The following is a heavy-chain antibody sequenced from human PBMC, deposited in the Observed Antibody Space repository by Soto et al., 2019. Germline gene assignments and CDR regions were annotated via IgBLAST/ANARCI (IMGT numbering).Heavy chain of an antibody. D-gene: IGHD3-3*01. V-gene: IGHV3-66*01. CDR2: IYSGGST. J-gene: IGHJ4*02. CDR1: GFTVSSNY. CDR3: ATPPITIFGVVSDD. Sequence: EVQLVESGGGLVQPGGSLRLSCAASGFTVSSNYMSWVRQAPGKGLEWVSVIYSGGSTYYADSVKGRFTISRDNSKNTLHLQMNRLRAEGTAVYYCATPPITIFGVVSDDWGQGTLVTVSS.